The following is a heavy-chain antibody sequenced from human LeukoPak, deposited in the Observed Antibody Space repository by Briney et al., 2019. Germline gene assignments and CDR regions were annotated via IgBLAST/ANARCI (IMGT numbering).Heavy chain of an antibody. V-gene: IGHV4-38-2*02. CDR1: GYSIGSGYY. CDR3: ARERVPAAIDY. CDR2: IYHSGST. Sequence: SETLSLTCTVSGYSIGSGYYWGWIRQPPGKGLEWIGSIYHSGSTYYNPSLKSRVTISVDTSKNQFSLKLSSVTAADTAVYYCARERVPAAIDYWGQGTLVTVSS. D-gene: IGHD2-2*01. J-gene: IGHJ4*02.